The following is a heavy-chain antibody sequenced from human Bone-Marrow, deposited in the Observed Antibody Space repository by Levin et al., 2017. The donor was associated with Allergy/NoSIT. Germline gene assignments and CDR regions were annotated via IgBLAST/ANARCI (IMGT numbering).Heavy chain of an antibody. Sequence: GESLKISCAASGFTFSSYGMDWVRQAPGKGLEWVAMTSYDGSDKNYGNSVKGRFTISRDNSGSTLYLQMNSLRPEDTAVYFCAKGTGGRGRYFDVWGRGTLVTVSS. CDR3: AKGTGGRGRYFDV. CDR2: TSYDGSDK. V-gene: IGHV3-30*18. D-gene: IGHD3-16*01. J-gene: IGHJ2*01. CDR1: GFTFSSYG.